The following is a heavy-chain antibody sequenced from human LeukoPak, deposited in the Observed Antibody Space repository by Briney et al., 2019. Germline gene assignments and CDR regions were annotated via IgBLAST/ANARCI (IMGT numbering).Heavy chain of an antibody. J-gene: IGHJ4*02. V-gene: IGHV7-4-1*02. CDR1: GYTFTNYI. CDR2: INTNTGNP. CDR3: ARLSHTSSSDLRY. Sequence: ASVKVSCKASGYTFTNYIMNWVRQAPGQGLEWMGWINTNTGNPTYAQGFTGRFVFSLDTSVSTAYLQIRSLKAEDTALYYCARLSHTSSSDLRYWGPGTLVTVSS. D-gene: IGHD6-6*01.